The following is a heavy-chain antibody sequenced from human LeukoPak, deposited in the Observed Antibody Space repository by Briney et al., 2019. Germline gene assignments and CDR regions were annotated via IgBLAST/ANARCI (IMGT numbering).Heavy chain of an antibody. Sequence: GGSLRLSCAASGFSFSSYEMNWVRQAPGKGLEWVSYISGSGSTIYYADSVKGRFTTSRDNAKNSLHLQMNSLRAEDTAVYYCARDLNGWYGRVDNWGQGTLATVSS. CDR2: ISGSGSTI. CDR3: ARDLNGWYGRVDN. V-gene: IGHV3-48*03. D-gene: IGHD6-19*01. J-gene: IGHJ4*02. CDR1: GFSFSSYE.